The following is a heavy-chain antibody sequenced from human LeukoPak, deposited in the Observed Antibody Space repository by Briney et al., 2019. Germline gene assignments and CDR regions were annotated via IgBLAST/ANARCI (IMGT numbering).Heavy chain of an antibody. CDR1: GFTFSNYG. J-gene: IGHJ4*02. Sequence: GRSLRLSCAASGFTFSNYGMHWVRQAPGKGLERVAVISYDGRNKYYADSVKGRFTVSRDNSKNTLYLQMNSLRAEDTAVYYCASHWAQQVVSDYWGQGTLVTVSS. D-gene: IGHD6-13*01. CDR3: ASHWAQQVVSDY. CDR2: ISYDGRNK. V-gene: IGHV3-30*03.